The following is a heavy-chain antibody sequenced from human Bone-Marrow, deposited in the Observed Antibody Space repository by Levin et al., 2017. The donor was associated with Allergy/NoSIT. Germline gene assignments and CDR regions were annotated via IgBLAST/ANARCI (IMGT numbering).Heavy chain of an antibody. D-gene: IGHD1-1*01. J-gene: IGHJ4*02. Sequence: PGESLKISCAASGFTFSDAWMRWVRQAPGKGLEWVGRIKSKDDGGTADYGAPVKGRFTISRDDSKDTVYLQMNSLKTEDSAVYFCIGTTLAGDYWGQGALVTVSS. CDR2: IKSKDDGGTA. CDR1: GFTFSDAW. V-gene: IGHV3-15*01. CDR3: IGTTLAGDY.